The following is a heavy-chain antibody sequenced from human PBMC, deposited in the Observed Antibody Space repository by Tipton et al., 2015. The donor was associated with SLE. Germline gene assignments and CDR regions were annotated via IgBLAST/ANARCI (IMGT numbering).Heavy chain of an antibody. CDR2: IKQDGSEK. Sequence: SLRLSCAASGFTFSSYWMSWVRQAPGKGLEWVANIKQDGSEKYYVDSVKGRFTISRDNSKNTLYLQMNSLRAEDTAVYYCARDPMYSSSSRYYYYMDVWGKGTTVTVSS. V-gene: IGHV3-7*01. J-gene: IGHJ6*03. CDR1: GFTFSSYW. D-gene: IGHD6-6*01. CDR3: ARDPMYSSSSRYYYYMDV.